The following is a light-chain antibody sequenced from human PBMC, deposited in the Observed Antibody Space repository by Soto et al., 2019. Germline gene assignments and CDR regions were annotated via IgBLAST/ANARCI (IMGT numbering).Light chain of an antibody. CDR2: DAS. J-gene: IGKJ2*01. V-gene: IGKV1-5*01. Sequence: DIQMTQSPSTLSASVGDGVTITCRASQNISVWLAWYQQRPGKAPKFLIYDASSLETGVPSRFIGSWLGTELTLPIRMLQAVDFSTYLCQRYESTLLMFGPGTKLESK. CDR3: QRYESTLLM. CDR1: QNISVW.